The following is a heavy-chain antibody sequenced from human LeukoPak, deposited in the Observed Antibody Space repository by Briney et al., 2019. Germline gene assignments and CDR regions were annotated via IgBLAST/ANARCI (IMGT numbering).Heavy chain of an antibody. CDR2: INTSGGRT. D-gene: IGHD2-21*02. CDR3: TRREDCGGDCPYYFDY. Sequence: PGGSLRLSCGASGFTFKNYGMNWVRRAPGKGLEWVSTINTSGGRTYYADSVKGRFTISRDNSKNTLYLQMNSLRAEDTAVYYCTRREDCGGDCPYYFDYWGQGTLVTVSS. J-gene: IGHJ4*02. CDR1: GFTFKNYG. V-gene: IGHV3-23*01.